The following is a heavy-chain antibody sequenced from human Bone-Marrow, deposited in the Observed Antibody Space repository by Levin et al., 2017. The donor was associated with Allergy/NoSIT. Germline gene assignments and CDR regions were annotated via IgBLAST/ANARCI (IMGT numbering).Heavy chain of an antibody. J-gene: IGHJ5*01. V-gene: IGHV4-61*02. CDR3: ARDETFNSWHVGWFDS. D-gene: IGHD2/OR15-2a*01. Sequence: SQTPSLTCTVSGDSIRNTHHYWSWIRQPAGKGLEWIGRMFAGGAATYKRSLRSRVTISIDTSKNQFSLKQTSVTAADTAVYYCARDETFNSWHVGWFDSWGQGTLVTVSS. CDR2: MFAGGAA. CDR1: GDSIRNTHHY.